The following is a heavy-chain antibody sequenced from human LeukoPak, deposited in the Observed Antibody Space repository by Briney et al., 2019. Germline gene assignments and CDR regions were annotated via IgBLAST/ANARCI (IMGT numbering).Heavy chain of an antibody. V-gene: IGHV4-59*12. CDR1: GGSISSYY. Sequence: SETLSLTCTVSGGSISSYYWSWIRQPPGKGLEWIGYIYYSGSTNYNPSLKSRVTISVDTSKNQFSLKLSSVTAADTAVYYCARDSTVYGIAAAGYYYYGMDVWGQGTTVTVSS. CDR2: IYYSGST. J-gene: IGHJ6*02. D-gene: IGHD6-13*01. CDR3: ARDSTVYGIAAAGYYYYGMDV.